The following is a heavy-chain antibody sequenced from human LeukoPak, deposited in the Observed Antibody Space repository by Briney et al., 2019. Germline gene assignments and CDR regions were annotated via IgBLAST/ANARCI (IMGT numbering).Heavy chain of an antibody. J-gene: IGHJ6*02. V-gene: IGHV3-33*01. CDR3: ARSGSTYYYGMDV. Sequence: GGSLRLSCAASGFTFSSYGMHWVRQGPGKGLEWVTFIWYDGTDKNYADSVKGRFTISRDNSKNTLYLQMNSLRAEDTAVYYCARSGSTYYYGMDVWGQGTAVTVSS. CDR1: GFTFSSYG. D-gene: IGHD3-10*01. CDR2: IWYDGTDK.